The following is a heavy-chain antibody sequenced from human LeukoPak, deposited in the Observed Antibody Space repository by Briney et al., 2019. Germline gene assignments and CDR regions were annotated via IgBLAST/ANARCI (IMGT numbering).Heavy chain of an antibody. D-gene: IGHD4-17*01. Sequence: SETLSLTCTVSGGSISSSSYYWGWIRQPPGKGLEWIGSIYYSGSTNYNPSLKSRVTISVDTSKNQFSLKLSSVTAADTAVYYCARDPYGDYSTYYWYFDLWGRGTLVTVSS. CDR1: GGSISSSSYY. V-gene: IGHV4-39*07. CDR3: ARDPYGDYSTYYWYFDL. CDR2: IYYSGST. J-gene: IGHJ2*01.